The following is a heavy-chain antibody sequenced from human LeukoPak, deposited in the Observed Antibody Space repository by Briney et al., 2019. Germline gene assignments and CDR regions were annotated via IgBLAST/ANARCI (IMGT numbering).Heavy chain of an antibody. D-gene: IGHD3-22*01. J-gene: IGHJ5*02. Sequence: GESLKISCKGSGYNFANYWIGWVRQMPGKGLEWMGIIFPGDSDARYSPSFQGQVTISADKSISTAYLQWSSLKASDTAMYYCAKLLSSGSYSSHWFDPWGRGTLVTVSS. V-gene: IGHV5-51*01. CDR3: AKLLSSGSYSSHWFDP. CDR2: IFPGDSDA. CDR1: GYNFANYW.